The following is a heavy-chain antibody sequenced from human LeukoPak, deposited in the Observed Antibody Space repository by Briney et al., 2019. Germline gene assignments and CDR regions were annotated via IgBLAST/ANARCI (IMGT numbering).Heavy chain of an antibody. Sequence: GGSLRLSCAASGFTFSTYWMHWVRQAPGKGLVWVSRINTDGTTTNYADSVKGRFTISRDNAKNTLYLRMNSLRAEDTAIYYCARQLWRDCGGDCYSALDYWGQGAQVTVSS. V-gene: IGHV3-74*01. CDR2: INTDGTTT. CDR3: ARQLWRDCGGDCYSALDY. D-gene: IGHD2-21*02. J-gene: IGHJ4*02. CDR1: GFTFSTYW.